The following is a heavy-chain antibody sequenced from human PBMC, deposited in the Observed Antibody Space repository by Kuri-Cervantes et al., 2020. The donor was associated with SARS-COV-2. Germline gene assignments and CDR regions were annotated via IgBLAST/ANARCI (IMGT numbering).Heavy chain of an antibody. D-gene: IGHD1-1*01. CDR2: INSDGSST. Sequence: GESLKISCAASGFTFSSYWMSWVRQAPGKGLEWVSRINSDGSSTSYADSVKGRFTISRDNAKNTLYLQMNSLRAEDTAVYYCTTLIDYWGQGALVTVSS. CDR1: GFTFSSYW. CDR3: TTLIDY. V-gene: IGHV3-74*01. J-gene: IGHJ4*02.